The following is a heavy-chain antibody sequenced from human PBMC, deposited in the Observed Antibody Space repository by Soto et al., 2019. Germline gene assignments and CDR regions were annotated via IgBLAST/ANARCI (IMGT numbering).Heavy chain of an antibody. J-gene: IGHJ4*02. CDR2: INHSGST. CDR1: GGSFSGYY. D-gene: IGHD2-2*01. V-gene: IGHV4-34*01. CDR3: TRRGSTSAMRV. Sequence: SETLSLTCAVYGGSFSGYYWSWIRQPPGKGLEWIGEINHSGSTNYNPSLKSRVTISVDTSKNQFSLKLNSVTAADTAVYYCTRRGSTSAMRVWGQGTLVTVSS.